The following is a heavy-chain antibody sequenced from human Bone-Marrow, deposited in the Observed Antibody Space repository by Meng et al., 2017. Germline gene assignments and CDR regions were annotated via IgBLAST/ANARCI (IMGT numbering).Heavy chain of an antibody. CDR3: TVFSRGHI. CDR1: GFTFSSYW. Sequence: ESRKISCAASGFTFSSYWMSWVRQASGKGLEWVGRIRSKTDTYATAFAASVKGRFTISRDDSKNTAYLQLNSLKTEDTAVYYCTVFSRGHIWGQGTMVTVSS. D-gene: IGHD3-3*02. CDR2: IRSKTDTYAT. V-gene: IGHV3-73*01. J-gene: IGHJ3*02.